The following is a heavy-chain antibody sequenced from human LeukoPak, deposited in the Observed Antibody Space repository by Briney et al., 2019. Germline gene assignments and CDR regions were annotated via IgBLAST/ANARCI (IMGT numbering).Heavy chain of an antibody. V-gene: IGHV3-23*01. J-gene: IGHJ4*02. Sequence: GGSLRLSCAASGFTFSSYAMSWVRQAPGKGLEWVSAISGSGGSTYYADSVKGRFTISRDNSKNTLYLQMNSLRAEDTAVYYCAKVLLPAFSGSHKYYFDYWGQGTLVTVSS. CDR2: ISGSGGST. CDR1: GFTFSSYA. CDR3: AKVLLPAFSGSHKYYFDY. D-gene: IGHD1-26*01.